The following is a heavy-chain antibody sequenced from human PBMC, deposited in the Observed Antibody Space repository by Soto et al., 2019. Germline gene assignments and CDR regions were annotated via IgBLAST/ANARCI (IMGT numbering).Heavy chain of an antibody. CDR3: AREGYGSGSQLYYYYGMDV. D-gene: IGHD3-10*01. J-gene: IGHJ6*02. Sequence: SETLSLTCAVYGGSFSGYCWSWIRQPPGKGLEWIGEINHSGSTNYNPSLKSRVTISVDTSKNQFSLKLSSVTAADTAVYYCAREGYGSGSQLYYYYGMDVWGQGTTVTSP. CDR1: GGSFSGYC. CDR2: INHSGST. V-gene: IGHV4-34*01.